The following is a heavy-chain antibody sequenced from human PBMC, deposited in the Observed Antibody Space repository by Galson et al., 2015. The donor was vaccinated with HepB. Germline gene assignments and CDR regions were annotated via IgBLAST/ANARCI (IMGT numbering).Heavy chain of an antibody. CDR3: ARGGSYNLDY. CDR2: TYYRSKWYN. D-gene: IGHD1-26*01. CDR1: GDSVSSKRAA. Sequence: CAISGDSVSSKRAAWNWIRQSPSRGLEWQGRTYYRSKWYNGYADSVKSRISINPDTSKNQFSLQLNSVTPEDTAVYYCARGGSYNLDYWGQGSLVTVSS. J-gene: IGHJ4*02. V-gene: IGHV6-1*01.